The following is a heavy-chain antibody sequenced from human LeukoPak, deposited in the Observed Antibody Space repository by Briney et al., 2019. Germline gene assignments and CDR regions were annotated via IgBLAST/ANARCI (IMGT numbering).Heavy chain of an antibody. D-gene: IGHD3-16*01. J-gene: IGHJ4*02. CDR2: INHSGST. Sequence: PSETLSLTCAVSGGSFSGYYWSWIRQPPGKGLEWIGEINHSGSTNYNPSLKSRVTISIDTSKNQFSLKLNSVTAADTAVYYCARGVVITFGGAADYWGQRTLVTVSS. CDR3: ARGVVITFGGAADY. CDR1: GGSFSGYY. V-gene: IGHV4-34*01.